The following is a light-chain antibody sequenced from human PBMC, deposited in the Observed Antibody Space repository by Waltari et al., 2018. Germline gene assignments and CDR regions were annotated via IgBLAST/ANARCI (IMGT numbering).Light chain of an antibody. CDR2: GAS. J-gene: IGKJ5*01. CDR3: HQSYTTASN. Sequence: EIQMTQSPSSRSASVGYRVTIRCGASQGVRRQLDWYHQKAGKAPKPLVYGASSLQTGAPSRFSASGSGTYYTLTISSIEPEDFATYVPHQSYTTASNFSPGPPLEI. CDR1: QGVRRQ. V-gene: IGKV1-39*01.